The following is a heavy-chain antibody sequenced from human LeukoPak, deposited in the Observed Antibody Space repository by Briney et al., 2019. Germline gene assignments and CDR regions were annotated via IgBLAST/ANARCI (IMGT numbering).Heavy chain of an antibody. J-gene: IGHJ3*02. D-gene: IGHD4/OR15-4a*01. CDR3: ARGQVIGAGARNAFDI. Sequence: GGPLRLSCAASGFTFSSYDMHWVRQPTGKGLEWVSAIGSADDTYYPGSVKGRFTISRENAKNSFYLQLNSLRAEDTAIYYCARGQVIGAGARNAFDIWGQGTMVTVSS. CDR1: GFTFSSYD. V-gene: IGHV3-13*01. CDR2: IGSADDT.